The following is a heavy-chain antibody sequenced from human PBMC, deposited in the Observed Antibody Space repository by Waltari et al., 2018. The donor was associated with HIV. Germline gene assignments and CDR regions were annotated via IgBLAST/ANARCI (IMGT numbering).Heavy chain of an antibody. V-gene: IGHV4-4*07. Sequence: QVQLQESGPGLVKPSETLSLTCTVSGGSIRSYYWSWIRQPAGKGLEWIGRISTSGSTNYNPSLKSRVTMSVDTSKNQFSLKLSSVTAADTAVYYCARDHALYYDFWSGYPGMDVWGQGTTVTVSS. CDR1: GGSIRSYY. CDR2: ISTSGST. CDR3: ARDHALYYDFWSGYPGMDV. D-gene: IGHD3-3*01. J-gene: IGHJ6*02.